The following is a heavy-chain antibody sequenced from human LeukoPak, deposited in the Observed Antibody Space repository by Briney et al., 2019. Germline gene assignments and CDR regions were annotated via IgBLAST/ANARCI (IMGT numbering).Heavy chain of an antibody. CDR1: GYTFTSYG. Sequence: ASVKASCKASGYTFTSYGISWVRQAPGQGLEWMGWISAYNGNTNYAQKLQGRVTMTTDTSTSTAYMELRSLRSDDTAVYYCARDPRFTVTPGNWFDPWGQGTLVTVSS. CDR3: ARDPRFTVTPGNWFDP. CDR2: ISAYNGNT. D-gene: IGHD4-11*01. J-gene: IGHJ5*02. V-gene: IGHV1-18*01.